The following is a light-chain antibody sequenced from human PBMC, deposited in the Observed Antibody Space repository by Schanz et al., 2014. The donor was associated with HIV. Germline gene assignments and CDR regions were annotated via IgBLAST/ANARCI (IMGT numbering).Light chain of an antibody. CDR3: QQYVNWPRT. CDR1: QNISSN. V-gene: IGKV3-15*01. Sequence: EIVVTQSPATLSVSPGERATLSCRASQNISSNLAWYQQKPGQAPRLLIYGASTRATGIPARFSGSGSGTEFTLTISSLQSEDFAVYYCQQYVNWPRTFGQGTKVQI. CDR2: GAS. J-gene: IGKJ1*01.